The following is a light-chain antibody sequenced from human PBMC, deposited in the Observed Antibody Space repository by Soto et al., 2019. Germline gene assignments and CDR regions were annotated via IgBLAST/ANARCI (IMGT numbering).Light chain of an antibody. CDR3: QQRSNWP. CDR2: DAS. CDR1: QSVSSY. V-gene: IGKV3-11*01. J-gene: IGKJ1*01. Sequence: EIVLTESPATRSLSPGERATLSCRASQSVSSYLSWYQQKPGQAPRLLIYDASNRATGIPARFSGSGSGTDFTLTISSLEPEDVAAYYCQQRSNWPFGQGTKVDI.